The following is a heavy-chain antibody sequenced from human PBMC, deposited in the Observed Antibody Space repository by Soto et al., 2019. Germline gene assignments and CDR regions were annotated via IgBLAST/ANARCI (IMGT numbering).Heavy chain of an antibody. CDR2: ISGSGGST. D-gene: IGHD3-3*01. J-gene: IGHJ4*02. CDR3: AKDGVLRFVEWGGYYFDY. V-gene: IGHV3-23*01. Sequence: EVQLLESGGGLVQPGGSLRLSCAASGFTFSSYAMSWVRQAPGKGLECVSAISGSGGSTYYADSVKGRFTISRDTSKHTLYLQMNSLRAEDTAVYYCAKDGVLRFVEWGGYYFDYWGQGTLVTVSS. CDR1: GFTFSSYA.